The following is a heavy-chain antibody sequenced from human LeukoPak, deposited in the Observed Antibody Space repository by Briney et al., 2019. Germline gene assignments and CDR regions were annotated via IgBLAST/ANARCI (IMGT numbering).Heavy chain of an antibody. D-gene: IGHD3-22*01. J-gene: IGHJ4*02. CDR2: IEQDGSEK. CDR3: ARDDDYYDSSGYYYDYFDY. CDR1: GVTFSSYW. Sequence: GGSLRLSCAASGVTFSSYWMSWVRQAPGKGLEWVANIEQDGSEKYYVDSVKGRFTISRDNAKNSLYVQMNSLRAEDTAVYYCARDDDYYDSSGYYYDYFDYWGQGTLVTVSS. V-gene: IGHV3-7*01.